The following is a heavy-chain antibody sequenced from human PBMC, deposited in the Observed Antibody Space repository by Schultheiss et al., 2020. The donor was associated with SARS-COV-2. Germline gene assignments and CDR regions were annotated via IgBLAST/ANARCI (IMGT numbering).Heavy chain of an antibody. D-gene: IGHD5-12*01. Sequence: SETLSLTCTVSGGSISSYYWSWIRQPPGKGLEWIGEINHSGSTYYNPSLKSRVTISVDTSKNQFSLKLSSVTAADTAVYYCASRGGPGYDEGEGYWGQGTLVTVSS. J-gene: IGHJ4*02. V-gene: IGHV4-34*01. CDR2: INHSGST. CDR1: GGSISSYY. CDR3: ASRGGPGYDEGEGY.